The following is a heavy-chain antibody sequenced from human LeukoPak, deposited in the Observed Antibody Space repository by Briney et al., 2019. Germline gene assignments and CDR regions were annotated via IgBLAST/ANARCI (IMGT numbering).Heavy chain of an antibody. J-gene: IGHJ4*02. CDR2: ISSSSNTI. CDR1: GFTFSSYS. D-gene: IGHD6-6*01. Sequence: PGGSLRLSCAASGFTFSSYSMNWVRQAPGKGLEWVSYISSSSNTIYYADSVKGRFTISRDNAKTSLYLQMNSLRAEDTAVYYCARDPDYGSSGFWGQGTLVTVSS. CDR3: ARDPDYGSSGF. V-gene: IGHV3-48*01.